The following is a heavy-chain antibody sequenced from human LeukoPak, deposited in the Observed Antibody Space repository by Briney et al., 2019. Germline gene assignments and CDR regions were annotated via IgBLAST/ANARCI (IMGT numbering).Heavy chain of an antibody. Sequence: GGSLRLSCAASGFTFSSNSMNWVRQAPGKGLEWVSYISHSNSAIYYADSVKGRFAISRDNAKNSLYLQMNSLRVEDTAVYYCARVRDAYNYFHYWGQGTLVTVSS. D-gene: IGHD2-21*01. CDR1: GFTFSSNS. V-gene: IGHV3-48*01. J-gene: IGHJ4*02. CDR3: ARVRDAYNYFHY. CDR2: ISHSNSAI.